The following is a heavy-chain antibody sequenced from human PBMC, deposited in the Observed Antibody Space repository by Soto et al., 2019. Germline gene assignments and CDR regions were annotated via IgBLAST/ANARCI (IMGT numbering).Heavy chain of an antibody. CDR2: IYPGDSDT. D-gene: IGHD6-19*01. Sequence: PGESLKISCKGSGYSFTSYWIGWVRQMPGKGLEWMGIIYPGDSDTRYSPSFQGQVTISADKSISTAYMQWSSLKASDTAMYYCARRRGAVAGTGLFDYWGQGTLVTVSS. CDR1: GYSFTSYW. V-gene: IGHV5-51*01. J-gene: IGHJ4*02. CDR3: ARRRGAVAGTGLFDY.